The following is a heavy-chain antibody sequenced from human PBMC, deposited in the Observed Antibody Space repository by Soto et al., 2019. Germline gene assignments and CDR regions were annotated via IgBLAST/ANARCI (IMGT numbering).Heavy chain of an antibody. J-gene: IGHJ6*02. CDR1: GGGIDSCA. CDR2: IIPIFGTA. V-gene: IGHV1-69*13. D-gene: IGHD3-16*01. Sequence: SVEVTSKACGGGIDSCARRWLQQANGQGLEWMGGIIPIFGTANYAQKFQGRVTITADESTSTAYMELSSLRSEDTAVYYCALRPYYYYGMDVWGQGTTVTVS. CDR3: ALRPYYYYGMDV.